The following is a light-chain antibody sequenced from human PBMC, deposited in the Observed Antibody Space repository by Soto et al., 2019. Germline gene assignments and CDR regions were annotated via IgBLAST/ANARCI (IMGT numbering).Light chain of an antibody. V-gene: IGLV1-40*01. CDR2: GNN. CDR1: RLNLGGGSD. CDR3: HSYVRSLRTYV. Sequence: QSALTQPPSVSGAPGQSVTISCSGTRLNLGGGSDANWYQQLPGTAPKPLIYGNNARPSEVPDRFSGSKSVTLGSLAISGLQAEDEGVYFCHSYVRSLRTYVFGTATQLTVL. J-gene: IGLJ1*01.